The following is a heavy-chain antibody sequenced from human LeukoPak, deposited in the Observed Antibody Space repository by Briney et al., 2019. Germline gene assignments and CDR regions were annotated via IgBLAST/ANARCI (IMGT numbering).Heavy chain of an antibody. D-gene: IGHD5-18*01. J-gene: IGHJ4*02. CDR1: GGSITSSRYY. Sequence: SETLSLTCTVSGGSITSSRYYWAWIRQSPGKGLEWIGSIYYSGSTYYNPSLKSRVTISVDTSKNQFSLKLSSVAAADTAVYYCATTAGGYSYGLFDYWGQGTLVTVSS. V-gene: IGHV4-39*07. CDR2: IYYSGST. CDR3: ATTAGGYSYGLFDY.